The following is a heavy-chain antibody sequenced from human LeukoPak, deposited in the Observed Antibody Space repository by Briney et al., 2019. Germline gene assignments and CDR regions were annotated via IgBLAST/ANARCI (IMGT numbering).Heavy chain of an antibody. Sequence: ASVTVSYMASGYTFTNYGISGVRQAPGQELEGMGWVSAYTGNTKYPQNLQGTVTITTDTATRPVYTELRSLRSDGTAVYYCARVDSNLDYWGQGTLVTVSS. CDR2: VSAYTGNT. CDR3: ARVDSNLDY. V-gene: IGHV1-18*01. CDR1: GYTFTNYG. J-gene: IGHJ4*02. D-gene: IGHD3-22*01.